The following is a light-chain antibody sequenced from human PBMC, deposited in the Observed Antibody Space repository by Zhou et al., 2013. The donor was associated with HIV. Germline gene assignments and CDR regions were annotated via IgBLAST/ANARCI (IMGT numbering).Light chain of an antibody. Sequence: DIQMTQSPSSLSASVGDRVTITCRASQTITNYLNWYQVKPGKAPRLLIYSGFSLQSGVPSRFSGSGSGTDFTLTISSLQPEDFATYYCQQTYSTPPTFGQGTRLEI. CDR3: QQTYSTPPT. CDR2: SGF. CDR1: QTITNY. V-gene: IGKV1-39*01. J-gene: IGKJ5*01.